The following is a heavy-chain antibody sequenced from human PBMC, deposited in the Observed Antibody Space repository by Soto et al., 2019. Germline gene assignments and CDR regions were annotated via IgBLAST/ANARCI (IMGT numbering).Heavy chain of an antibody. D-gene: IGHD3-22*01. J-gene: IGHJ3*02. Sequence: GESLKISCKGSGYSFTSYWISWVRQMPGKGLEWMGRIDPSDSYTNYSPSFQGHVTISADKSISTAYLQWSSLKASDTAMYYCATPDYCDSSVYYSAFDIWGQGTMVTVSS. CDR2: IDPSDSYT. CDR3: ATPDYCDSSVYYSAFDI. V-gene: IGHV5-10-1*01. CDR1: GYSFTSYW.